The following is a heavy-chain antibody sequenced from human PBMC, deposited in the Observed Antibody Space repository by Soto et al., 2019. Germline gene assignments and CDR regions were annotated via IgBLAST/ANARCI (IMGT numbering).Heavy chain of an antibody. D-gene: IGHD3-10*01. CDR3: ARDAFYYYGSGMSFGHWFDP. CDR2: INAGNGNT. Sequence: ASVKVSCKASGYTFTSYAMHWVRQAPGQRLEWMGWINAGNGNTKYSQKFQGRVTITRDTSASTAYMELSSLRSEDTAVYYCARDAFYYYGSGMSFGHWFDPWGQGTLVTVSS. J-gene: IGHJ5*02. CDR1: GYTFTSYA. V-gene: IGHV1-3*01.